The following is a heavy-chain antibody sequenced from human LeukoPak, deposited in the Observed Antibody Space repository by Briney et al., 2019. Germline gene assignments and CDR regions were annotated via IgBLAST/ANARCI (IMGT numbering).Heavy chain of an antibody. CDR3: AKDYSGSPGGAFDI. CDR1: GFTFSSYA. CDR2: ISGSGGST. Sequence: PGGSLRLSCSASGFTFSSYAMSWVRQAPGKGLEWVSAISGSGGSTYYADSVKGRFTISSDNSKNTLYLQMNSLRAEDTAVYYCAKDYSGSPGGAFDIWGQGTMVTVSS. V-gene: IGHV3-23*01. J-gene: IGHJ3*02. D-gene: IGHD1-26*01.